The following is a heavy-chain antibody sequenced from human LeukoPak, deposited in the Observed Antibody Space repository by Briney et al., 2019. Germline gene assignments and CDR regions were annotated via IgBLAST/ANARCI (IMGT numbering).Heavy chain of an antibody. V-gene: IGHV3-21*01. CDR1: GGSISSYY. J-gene: IGHJ4*02. D-gene: IGHD1-14*01. CDR2: ISSSSSYI. CDR3: ARRIPGLFDY. Sequence: ETLSLTCTVSGGSISSYYWSWIRQPPGKGLEWVSSISSSSSYIYYADSVKGRFTISRDNAKNSLYLQMNSLRAEDTAVYYCARRIPGLFDYWGQGTLVTVSS.